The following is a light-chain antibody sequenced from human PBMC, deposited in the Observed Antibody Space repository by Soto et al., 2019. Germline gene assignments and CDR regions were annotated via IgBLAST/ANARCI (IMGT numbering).Light chain of an antibody. V-gene: IGLV2-8*01. CDR1: SSDVGGYNY. Sequence: QSALTQPPSASGSPGQSVAISCTGTSSDVGGYNYVSWYQQHPGKAPKLMIYEVSKRPSGAPDRFSGSKSGNTASLTVSGLQAEDEADYYCSSHAGSINVVFGGGTKLTVL. J-gene: IGLJ2*01. CDR2: EVS. CDR3: SSHAGSINVV.